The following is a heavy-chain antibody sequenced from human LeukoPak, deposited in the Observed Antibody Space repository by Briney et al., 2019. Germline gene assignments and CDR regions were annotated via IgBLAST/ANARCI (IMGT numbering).Heavy chain of an antibody. CDR3: ARDAAGPPGGY. J-gene: IGHJ4*02. CDR1: GSTFSSYG. CDR2: IWYDGSNK. Sequence: GGSLGLSCAASGSTFSSYGMHWVRQAPGKGLEWVAVIWYDGSNKYYADSVKGRFTISRDNSKNTLYLQMNSLRAEDTAVYYCARDAAGPPGGYWGQGTLVTVSS. D-gene: IGHD6-13*01. V-gene: IGHV3-33*01.